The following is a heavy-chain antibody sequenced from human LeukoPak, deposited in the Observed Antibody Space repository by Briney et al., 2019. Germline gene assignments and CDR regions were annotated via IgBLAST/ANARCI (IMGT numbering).Heavy chain of an antibody. D-gene: IGHD6-19*01. J-gene: IGHJ3*02. V-gene: IGHV3-30-3*01. CDR3: ARGRGAVPYDAFDI. Sequence: GRSLRLSCAASGFTFSSYAMHWVRQAPGKGLEWVAVISYDGSNKYYADSVKGRFTISRDNSKNTLYLQMNTLRAEDTALYYCARGRGAVPYDAFDIWGQGTMVTVSS. CDR1: GFTFSSYA. CDR2: ISYDGSNK.